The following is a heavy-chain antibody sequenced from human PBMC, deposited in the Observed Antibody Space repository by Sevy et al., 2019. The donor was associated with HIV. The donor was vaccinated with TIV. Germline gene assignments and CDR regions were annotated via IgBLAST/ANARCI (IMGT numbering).Heavy chain of an antibody. CDR2: ISPMNGDT. J-gene: IGHJ4*02. Sequence: ASVKVSCKASGYTFTGYYIHWVRQSPGQGLEWMGRISPMNGDTEYAQKFQGRVTMTRDTSISAAYLDVTRLRSDDTATYYCARAYCSDGSCYEGAYWGQGTLVTVSS. CDR1: GYTFTGYY. V-gene: IGHV1-2*06. D-gene: IGHD2-15*01. CDR3: ARAYCSDGSCYEGAY.